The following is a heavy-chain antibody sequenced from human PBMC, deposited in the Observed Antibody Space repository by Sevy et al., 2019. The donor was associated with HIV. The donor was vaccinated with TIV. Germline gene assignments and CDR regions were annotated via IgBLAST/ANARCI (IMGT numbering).Heavy chain of an antibody. CDR2: IGSDGETT. D-gene: IGHD1-26*01. CDR1: GFPFSSYS. Sequence: GGSLRLSCAASGFPFSSYSFYWVRQAPGKGLEYVSAIGSDGETTLYASSVKGRFTISRDNSKNTVFLQMGRLRSEDMGVYYCARDSGTYHALDLRGRGTMVTVSS. J-gene: IGHJ3*01. CDR3: ARDSGTYHALDL. V-gene: IGHV3-64*01.